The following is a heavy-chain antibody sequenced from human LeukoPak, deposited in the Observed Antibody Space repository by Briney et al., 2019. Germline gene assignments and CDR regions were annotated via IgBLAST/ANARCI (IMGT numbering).Heavy chain of an antibody. CDR3: ARVVFPGPRDYDFWSGYLSYYYYMDV. J-gene: IGHJ6*03. CDR2: IDHSGST. CDR1: GGSISSGGYF. Sequence: PSQTLSLTCTVSGGSISSGGYFWSWIRQPPGKGLEWIGEIDHSGSTNYNPSLKSRVTISVDTSKNQFSLKLSSVTAADTAVYYCARVVFPGPRDYDFWSGYLSYYYYMDVWGKGTTVTVSS. V-gene: IGHV4-30-2*01. D-gene: IGHD3-3*01.